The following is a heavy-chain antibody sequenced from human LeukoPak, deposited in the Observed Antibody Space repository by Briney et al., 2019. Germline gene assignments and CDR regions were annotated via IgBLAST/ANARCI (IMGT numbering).Heavy chain of an antibody. J-gene: IGHJ4*02. CDR3: ARDLGVPYYDILTGNDY. CDR1: GYTFTSYG. Sequence: GASVKVSCKASGYTFTSYGISWVRQAPGQGLEWMGWISAYNGNTNYAQKLQGRVTMTTDTSTSTAYMELRSLRSDDTAVYYCARDLGVPYYDILTGNDYWGQGTLVTVSS. CDR2: ISAYNGNT. V-gene: IGHV1-18*01. D-gene: IGHD3-9*01.